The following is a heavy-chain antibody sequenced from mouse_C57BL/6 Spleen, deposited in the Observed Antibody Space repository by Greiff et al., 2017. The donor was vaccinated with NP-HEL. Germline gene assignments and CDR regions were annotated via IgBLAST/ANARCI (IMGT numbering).Heavy chain of an antibody. Sequence: EVQLQQSGPELVKPGASVKISCKASGYTFTDYYMNWVKQSHGKSLEWIGDINPNNGGTSYNQKFKGKATLTVDKSSSTAYMELRSLTSEDSAVYYCARYDYGSSGWYFDVWGTGTTVTVSS. V-gene: IGHV1-26*01. J-gene: IGHJ1*03. D-gene: IGHD1-1*01. CDR1: GYTFTDYY. CDR2: INPNNGGT. CDR3: ARYDYGSSGWYFDV.